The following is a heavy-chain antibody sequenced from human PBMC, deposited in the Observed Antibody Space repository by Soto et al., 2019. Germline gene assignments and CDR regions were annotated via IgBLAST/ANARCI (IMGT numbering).Heavy chain of an antibody. CDR1: GFTFTSSA. V-gene: IGHV1-58*01. D-gene: IGHD4-17*01. CDR3: AAPTVTSYYYYYGMDV. CDR2: IVVGSGNT. J-gene: IGHJ6*02. Sequence: QMQLVQSGPEVKKPGTSVKVSCKASGFTFTSSAVQWVRQARGQRLEWIGWIVVGSGNTNYAQKFQERVTITRDMSTSTAYMELSSLRSEDTAVYYCAAPTVTSYYYYYGMDVWGQGTTVTVSS.